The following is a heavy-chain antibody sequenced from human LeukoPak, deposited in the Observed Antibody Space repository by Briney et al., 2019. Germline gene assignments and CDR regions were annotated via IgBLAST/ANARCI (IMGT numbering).Heavy chain of an antibody. CDR1: GGSISSGSYY. J-gene: IGHJ4*02. CDR3: ARGNWNPDY. V-gene: IGHV4-61*02. CDR2: IYTSGST. Sequence: SETLSLTCTVSGGSISSGSYYWSWIRQPAGKGLEWIGRIYTSGSTNYNPSLKSRVTISVDTSKNQFSLKLSSATAADTAVYYCARGNWNPDYWGQGTLVTVSS. D-gene: IGHD1-20*01.